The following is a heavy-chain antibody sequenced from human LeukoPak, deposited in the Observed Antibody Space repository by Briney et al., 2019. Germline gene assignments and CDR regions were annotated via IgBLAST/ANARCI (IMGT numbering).Heavy chain of an antibody. CDR2: INHSGST. CDR3: ARGPSTVTTPYYFDY. CDR1: GFTFSSYS. V-gene: IGHV4-34*01. Sequence: GSLRLSCAASGFTFSSYSMNWVRQAPGKGLEWIGEINHSGSTNYNPSLKSRVTISVDTSKNQFSLKLSSVTAADTAVYYCARGPSTVTTPYYFDYWGQGTLVTVSS. D-gene: IGHD4-17*01. J-gene: IGHJ4*02.